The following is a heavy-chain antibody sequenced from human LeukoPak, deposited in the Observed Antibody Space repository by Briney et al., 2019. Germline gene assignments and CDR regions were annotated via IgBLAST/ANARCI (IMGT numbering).Heavy chain of an antibody. D-gene: IGHD6-19*01. CDR2: INHSGST. CDR1: GGSFSGYH. CDR3: ARQGYPRLYSSGWYRWFDP. V-gene: IGHV4-34*01. J-gene: IGHJ5*02. Sequence: SETLSLTCVFYGGSFSGYHWSWIRQPPGKGLEWIGEINHSGSTNYNPSLKSRVTISVDTSKNQFSLKLSSVTAADTAVYYCARQGYPRLYSSGWYRWFDPWGQGTLVTVSS.